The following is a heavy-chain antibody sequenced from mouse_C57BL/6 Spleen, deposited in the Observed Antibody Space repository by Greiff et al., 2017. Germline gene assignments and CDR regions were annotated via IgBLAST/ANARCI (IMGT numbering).Heavy chain of an antibody. CDR3: ARDYDY. CDR1: GYSITSGYY. J-gene: IGHJ2*01. V-gene: IGHV3-6*01. Sequence: EVKLMESGPGLVKPSQSLSLTCSVTGYSITSGYYWNWIRQFPGNKLEWMGYLSYDGSNNYNPSLKNRISITRDTSKNQFFLKLNSVTTEDTATYYCARDYDYWGQGTTLTVSS. CDR2: LSYDGSN.